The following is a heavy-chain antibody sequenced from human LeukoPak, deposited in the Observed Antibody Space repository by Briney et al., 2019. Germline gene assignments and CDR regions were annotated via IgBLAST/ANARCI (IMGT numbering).Heavy chain of an antibody. V-gene: IGHV3-30-3*01. D-gene: IGHD2-2*01. CDR1: GFTFSSYA. J-gene: IGHJ6*02. CDR3: ARENYCSSTSCYGDRAYYYGMDV. Sequence: PGRSLRLSCAASGFTFSSYAMHWVRQAPGKGLEWVAVISYDGSNKYYADSVKGRFTISRDNSKNTLYLQMNSLRAEDTAVYCCARENYCSSTSCYGDRAYYYGMDVWGQGTTVTVSS. CDR2: ISYDGSNK.